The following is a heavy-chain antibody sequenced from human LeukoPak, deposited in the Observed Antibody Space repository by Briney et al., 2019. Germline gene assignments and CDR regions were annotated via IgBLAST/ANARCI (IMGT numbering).Heavy chain of an antibody. V-gene: IGHV4-59*01. D-gene: IGHD6-19*01. CDR1: GYSISNYY. J-gene: IGHJ4*02. CDR3: ARVEKAVTGTLDS. Sequence: SETLSLTCTVSGYSISNYYWSWIRQSPGEELEWIGYMYNRGSTLYNPSLKSRVTISTDTSKNQFSLRLTSVTAADTAVYYCARVEKAVTGTLDSWGQGTLITVSS. CDR2: MYNRGST.